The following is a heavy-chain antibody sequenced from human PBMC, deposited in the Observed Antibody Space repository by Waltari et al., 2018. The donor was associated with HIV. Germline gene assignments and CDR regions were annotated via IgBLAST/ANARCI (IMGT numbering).Heavy chain of an antibody. CDR3: ARVPPPFWRGYYSRAFDI. CDR2: INHSGST. Sequence: QVQLQQWGAGLLKPSETLSLTCAVYGGSFSGYYWSWIRQPPGKGLEWIGEINHSGSTNFNPSLKSRVTISVDTSKNQFSLKLSSVTAADTAVHYCARVPPPFWRGYYSRAFDIWGQGTMVTVSS. D-gene: IGHD3-3*01. J-gene: IGHJ3*02. V-gene: IGHV4-34*01. CDR1: GGSFSGYY.